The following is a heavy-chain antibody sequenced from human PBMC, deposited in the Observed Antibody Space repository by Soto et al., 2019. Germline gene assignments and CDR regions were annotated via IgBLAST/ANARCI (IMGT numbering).Heavy chain of an antibody. CDR2: IIPIFGTA. J-gene: IGHJ6*02. CDR1: GGTFSSYA. Sequence: ASVKTSCKASGGTFSSYAISWVRQAPGKGLEWMGGIIPIFGTANYAQKFQGRVTITADKSTSTAYMELSSLRSEDTAVYYCVGASTPGYYYGMEVWGQGSTVTGS. D-gene: IGHD3-10*01. CDR3: VGASTPGYYYGMEV. V-gene: IGHV1-69*06.